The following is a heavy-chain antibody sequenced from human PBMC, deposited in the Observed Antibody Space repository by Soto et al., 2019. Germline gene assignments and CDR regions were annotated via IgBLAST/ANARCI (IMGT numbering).Heavy chain of an antibody. J-gene: IGHJ4*02. CDR1: GGSISSYY. CDR3: ARGIIAELDY. D-gene: IGHD6-13*01. Sequence: SETLSLTCTVSGGSISSYYWSWIRQPPGKGLEWIGYIYYSGSTNYNPSLKSRVTISVDTSKNQFSLELSSVTAADTAVYYCARGIIAELDYWGQGTLVTVSS. V-gene: IGHV4-59*01. CDR2: IYYSGST.